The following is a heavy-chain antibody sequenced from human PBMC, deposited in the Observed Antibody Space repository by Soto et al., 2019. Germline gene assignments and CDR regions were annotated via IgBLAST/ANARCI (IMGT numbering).Heavy chain of an antibody. J-gene: IGHJ6*02. D-gene: IGHD4-4*01. V-gene: IGHV1-69*13. CDR3: ARDLTVYYYYGMDV. CDR1: GGTFSSYA. CDR2: IIPIFGTA. Sequence: SVKVSCKASGGTFSSYAISWVRQAPGQGLEWMGGIIPIFGTANYAQKFQGRVTITADESTSAAYMELSSLRSEDTAVYYCARDLTVYYYYGMDVWGQGTTVTVSS.